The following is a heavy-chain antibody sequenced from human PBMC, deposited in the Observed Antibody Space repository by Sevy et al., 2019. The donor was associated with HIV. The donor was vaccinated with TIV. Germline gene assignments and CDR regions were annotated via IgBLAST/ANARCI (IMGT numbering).Heavy chain of an antibody. Sequence: ASVKVSCKTSGYTCTDYDINWVRQATRQGLEWLGWMSPDSGDTGSAQNFQGRITMTKNTSISTAYMELSGLRSDDTAVYYCAREGSDSSSWEFDFWGQGTLVTVSS. V-gene: IGHV1-8*01. CDR1: GYTCTDYD. D-gene: IGHD6-13*01. CDR2: MSPDSGDT. J-gene: IGHJ4*02. CDR3: AREGSDSSSWEFDF.